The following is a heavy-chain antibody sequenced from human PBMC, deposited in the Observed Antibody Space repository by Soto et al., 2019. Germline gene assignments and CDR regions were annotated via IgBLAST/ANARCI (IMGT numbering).Heavy chain of an antibody. CDR2: MSYSGST. Sequence: SETLSLTCTVSGGSSSSSPYYWGWIRQPPGKGLEWIGTMSYSGSTYYNPSLKSRVTIFADTSKNQFSLKMSSVTAADTAVYYCARAYCSGGTCYSFFDYWGQGTLVTVSS. CDR1: GGSSSSSPYY. CDR3: ARAYCSGGTCYSFFDY. J-gene: IGHJ4*02. V-gene: IGHV4-39*01. D-gene: IGHD2-15*01.